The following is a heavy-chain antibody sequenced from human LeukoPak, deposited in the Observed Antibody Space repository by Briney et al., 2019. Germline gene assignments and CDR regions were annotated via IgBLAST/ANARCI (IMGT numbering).Heavy chain of an antibody. CDR2: IYYSGST. V-gene: IGHV4-59*12. J-gene: IGHJ5*02. CDR1: GGSISSYY. CDR3: ARESPVDNWFDP. Sequence: SETLSLTCTVSGGSISSYYWSWIRQPPGKGLEWIGYIYYSGSTNYNPSLKSRVTISVDTSKNQFSLKLSSVTAADTAVYYCARESPVDNWFDPWGQGTLVTVSS.